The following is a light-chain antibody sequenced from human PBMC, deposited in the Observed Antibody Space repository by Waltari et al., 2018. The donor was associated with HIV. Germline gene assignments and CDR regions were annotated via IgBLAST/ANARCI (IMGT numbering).Light chain of an antibody. J-gene: IGLJ3*02. V-gene: IGLV4-69*01. CDR2: VKSDGSH. Sequence: QLAVTQSPSASASLGASVKLTCTLNSAHSTYAIAWHQQQPGKGPRFLLKVKSDGSHSKGDGSPERFSGSSFGAERYLTITSRRSDDEADYYCQTWGTGMRVFGGGTKLTVL. CDR1: SAHSTYA. CDR3: QTWGTGMRV.